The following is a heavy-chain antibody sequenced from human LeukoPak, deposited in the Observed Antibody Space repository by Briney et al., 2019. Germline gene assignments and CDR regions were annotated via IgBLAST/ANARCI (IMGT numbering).Heavy chain of an antibody. CDR3: ARKRPYDGFDY. V-gene: IGHV3-53*01. CDR2: FYSGGST. J-gene: IGHJ4*02. D-gene: IGHD3-22*01. CDR1: GFTVSSNY. Sequence: GGSLRLSCAASGFTVSSNYMSWVRQAPGKGLEWVSVFYSGGSTYYADSVKGRFTISRDNSKNTLYLQMNSLRAEDTAVYYCARKRPYDGFDYWGQGTLVTVSS.